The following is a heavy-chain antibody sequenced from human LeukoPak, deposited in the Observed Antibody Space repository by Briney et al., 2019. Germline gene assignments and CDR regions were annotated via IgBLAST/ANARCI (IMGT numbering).Heavy chain of an antibody. J-gene: IGHJ3*02. CDR2: IYPGDSDT. CDR1: GYSFTSYW. Sequence: GESLKISCKGSGYSFTSYWIGWVRQMPGRGLEWMGIIYPGDSDTRYSPSFQGQVTISADKSISTAYLQWSSLKASDTAMYYCARRFDSSGYPENDAFDIWGQGTMVTVSS. D-gene: IGHD3-22*01. CDR3: ARRFDSSGYPENDAFDI. V-gene: IGHV5-51*01.